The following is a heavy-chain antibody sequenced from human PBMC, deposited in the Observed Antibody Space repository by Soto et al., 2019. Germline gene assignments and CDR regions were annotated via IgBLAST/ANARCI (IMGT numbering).Heavy chain of an antibody. D-gene: IGHD6-6*01. CDR2: ISSSGSTI. Sequence: GGSLRLSCAASGFTFSDYYMSWIRQAPGKGLEWVSYISSSGSTIYYADSVKGRFTISRDNAKNSLYLQMNSLRAEDTAVYYCARARREQLVPRPDYYYYMDVWGKGTTVTVSS. J-gene: IGHJ6*03. CDR1: GFTFSDYY. CDR3: ARARREQLVPRPDYYYYMDV. V-gene: IGHV3-11*01.